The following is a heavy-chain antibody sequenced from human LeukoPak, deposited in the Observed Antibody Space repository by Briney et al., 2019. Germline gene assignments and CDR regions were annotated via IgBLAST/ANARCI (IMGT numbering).Heavy chain of an antibody. CDR3: ATNDYGGNSDFDY. V-gene: IGHV1-24*01. D-gene: IGHD4-23*01. J-gene: IGHJ4*02. CDR1: GYTLTELS. CDR2: FDPEDGET. Sequence: ASVKVSCKVSGYTLTELSMHWVRQAPGKGLVWMGGFDPEDGETIYAQKFQGRVTMTEDTSTDTAYMELSSLRSEDTAVYYCATNDYGGNSDFDYWGQGTLVTVSS.